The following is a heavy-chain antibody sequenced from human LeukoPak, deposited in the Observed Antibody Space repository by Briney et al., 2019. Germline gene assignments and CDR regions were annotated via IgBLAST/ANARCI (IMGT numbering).Heavy chain of an antibody. CDR2: IYYIGST. Sequence: SETLSLTCTISGGSTNTYYWGWIRQPPGKGLEWIGYIYYIGSTNYSPSLKSRATISVDTSKNQFSLKLSSVTAADTAVYYCASKSSNHGELRFDYWGQGALVTVSS. CDR3: ASKSSNHGELRFDY. D-gene: IGHD1-14*01. V-gene: IGHV4-59*01. J-gene: IGHJ4*02. CDR1: GGSTNTYY.